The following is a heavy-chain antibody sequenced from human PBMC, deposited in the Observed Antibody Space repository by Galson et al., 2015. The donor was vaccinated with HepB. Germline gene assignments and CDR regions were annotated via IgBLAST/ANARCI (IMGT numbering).Heavy chain of an antibody. Sequence: SVKVSCKASGYTFTSYAMHWVRQAPGQRLGWMGWINAGNGNTKYSQKFQGRVTITRDTSASTAYMELSSLRSEDTAVYYCARDQASRGIYYYYYYGMDVWGQGTTVTVSS. CDR1: GYTFTSYA. CDR2: INAGNGNT. CDR3: ARDQASRGIYYYYYYGMDV. V-gene: IGHV1-3*01. D-gene: IGHD2-15*01. J-gene: IGHJ6*02.